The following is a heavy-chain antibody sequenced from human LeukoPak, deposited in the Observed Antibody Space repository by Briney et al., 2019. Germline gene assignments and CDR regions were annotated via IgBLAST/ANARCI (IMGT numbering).Heavy chain of an antibody. CDR3: AKGWDSSGVDS. CDR2: IIAIVAGT. V-gene: IGHV3-23*01. Sequence: PGGSLRLSCAASGFTFSSYAMSWVRQAPGQGLEWVAAIIAIVAGTDYADSVKGRFTISRDNSKNTLSLQMNSLRAEDTAVYYCAKGWDSSGVDSWGQGTLVTVSS. CDR1: GFTFSSYA. D-gene: IGHD6-19*01. J-gene: IGHJ4*02.